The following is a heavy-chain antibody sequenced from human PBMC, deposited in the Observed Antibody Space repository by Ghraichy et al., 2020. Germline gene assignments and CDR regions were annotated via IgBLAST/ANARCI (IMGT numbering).Heavy chain of an antibody. J-gene: IGHJ4*02. V-gene: IGHV3-21*01. CDR3: ARVLRDNYNSDF. Sequence: GGSLRLSCAASGFTFSSHSFNWVRQAPGKGLQWVSSITNTNYMYYADSVKGRFTISRDNARNSLYLQMDSLKAEDTAVYYCARVLRDNYNSDFWGQGTLVAVSS. CDR2: ITNTNYM. D-gene: IGHD5-24*01. CDR1: GFTFSSHS.